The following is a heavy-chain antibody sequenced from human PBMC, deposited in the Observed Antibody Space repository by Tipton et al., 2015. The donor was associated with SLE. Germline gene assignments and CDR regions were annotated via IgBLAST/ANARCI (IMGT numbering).Heavy chain of an antibody. J-gene: IGHJ4*02. D-gene: IGHD2-15*01. V-gene: IGHV4-31*03. CDR1: GVSISGRGYY. CDR2: IFYSGYS. CDR3: ASHRPPYCNGGSCFSV. Sequence: TLSLTCTVSGVSISGRGYYWSWIRQQPGKGLEWMGYIFYSGYSYYNPSLKNRIVISSDTSKNQFSLNLTSVTAADTAVYYCASHRPPYCNGGSCFSVWGQGALVTVSS.